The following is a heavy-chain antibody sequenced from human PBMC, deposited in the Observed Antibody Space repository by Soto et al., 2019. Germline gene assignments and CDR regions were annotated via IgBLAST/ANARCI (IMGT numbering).Heavy chain of an antibody. Sequence: SETLSLTWTVSGGSLSSYYWSWIRQPPGKGLEWIGYIYYSGSTNYNPSLKSRVTISVDTSKNQFSLKLSSVTAADTAVYYCARRYGGNLDYWGQGTLVTVSS. CDR2: IYYSGST. D-gene: IGHD1-26*01. V-gene: IGHV4-59*08. J-gene: IGHJ4*02. CDR1: GGSLSSYY. CDR3: ARRYGGNLDY.